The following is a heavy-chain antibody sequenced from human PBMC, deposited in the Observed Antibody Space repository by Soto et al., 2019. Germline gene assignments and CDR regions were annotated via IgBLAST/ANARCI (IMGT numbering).Heavy chain of an antibody. CDR3: AKGDSSGDPRYFDY. CDR2: ISASGAGT. Sequence: GGSLSLSCAASGFTFSSYAMSWVRQAPGKGLEWVSAISASGAGTYYADTVKGRFTISRDNSKNTLYLQMNSLRAEDTAVYYCAKGDSSGDPRYFDYWGQGTLVTVSS. D-gene: IGHD3-22*01. CDR1: GFTFSSYA. J-gene: IGHJ4*02. V-gene: IGHV3-23*01.